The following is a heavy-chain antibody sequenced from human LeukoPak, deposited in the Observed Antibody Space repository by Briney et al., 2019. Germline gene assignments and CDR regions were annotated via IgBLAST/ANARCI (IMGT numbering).Heavy chain of an antibody. D-gene: IGHD3-10*01. CDR3: ATDAGDYYGSGSYYYFDY. CDR1: GYTFTGYY. CDR2: INPNSGGT. Sequence: GASVKVSCKASGYTFTGYYMHWVRQAPGQGLEWMGWINPNSGGTNYAQKFQGRVTMTRDTSISTAYMELSRLRSDDTAVYYCATDAGDYYGSGSYYYFDYWGQGTLVTVSS. J-gene: IGHJ4*02. V-gene: IGHV1-2*02.